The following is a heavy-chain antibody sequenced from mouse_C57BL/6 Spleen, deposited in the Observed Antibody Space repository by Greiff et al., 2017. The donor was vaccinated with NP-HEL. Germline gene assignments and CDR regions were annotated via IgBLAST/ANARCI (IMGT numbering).Heavy chain of an antibody. CDR1: GYTFTSYG. CDR3: ARSGSGRYYALDY. Sequence: QVQLQQSGAELARPGASVKLSCKASGYTFTSYGISWVKQRTGQGLEWIGEIYPRSGNTYYNEKFKGKATLTADKSSSTAYMELRSLTSEDAAVYFCARSGSGRYYALDYWGQGTSVTVSS. J-gene: IGHJ4*01. V-gene: IGHV1-81*01. D-gene: IGHD3-2*02. CDR2: IYPRSGNT.